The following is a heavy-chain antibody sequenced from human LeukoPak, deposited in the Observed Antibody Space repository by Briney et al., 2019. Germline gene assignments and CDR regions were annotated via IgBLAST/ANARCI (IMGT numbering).Heavy chain of an antibody. CDR3: ARTTVVTPGWFDP. V-gene: IGHV1-18*01. J-gene: IGHJ5*02. D-gene: IGHD4-23*01. Sequence: AGESLKVSCKASGYTFTSYGISWVRQAPGQGLEWMGWISAYNGNTNYAQKLQGRVTMTTDTSTSTAYMELRSLRSDDTAVYYCARTTVVTPGWFDPWGQGTLVTVSS. CDR2: ISAYNGNT. CDR1: GYTFTSYG.